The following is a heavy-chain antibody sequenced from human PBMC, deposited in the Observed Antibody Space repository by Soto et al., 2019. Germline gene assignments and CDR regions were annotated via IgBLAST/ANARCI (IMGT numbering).Heavy chain of an antibody. J-gene: IGHJ4*02. CDR2: IYYSGST. V-gene: IGHV4-59*01. D-gene: IGHD2-15*01. CDR1: GGSISSYY. Sequence: QVQLQESGPGLVKPSETLSLTCTVSGGSISSYYWSWIRQPPGKGLEWIGYIYYSGSTNYNPSLKSRVTISVDTSKNQFSLKLSSVTAADTAVYYCASTPPGGYCSGGSCYPTPLFDYWGQGTLVTVSS. CDR3: ASTPPGGYCSGGSCYPTPLFDY.